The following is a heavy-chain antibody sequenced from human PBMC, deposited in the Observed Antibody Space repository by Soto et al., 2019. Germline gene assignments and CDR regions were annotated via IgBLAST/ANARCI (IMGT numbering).Heavy chain of an antibody. CDR1: GYTFTSYG. CDR2: ISAYNGNT. J-gene: IGHJ4*02. Sequence: QVQLVQSGAEVKKPGASVKVSCKASGYTFTSYGISWVRQAPGQGLEWMGWISAYNGNTNYAQKLQGRVTMTTDTSTSIAYMERRSLRSDDTAVYDCASTYYYDSSGYYPRYWGQGTLVTVSS. CDR3: ASTYYYDSSGYYPRY. D-gene: IGHD3-22*01. V-gene: IGHV1-18*01.